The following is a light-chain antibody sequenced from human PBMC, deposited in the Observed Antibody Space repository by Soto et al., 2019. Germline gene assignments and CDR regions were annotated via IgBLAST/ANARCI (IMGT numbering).Light chain of an antibody. V-gene: IGKV3-15*01. CDR2: GAS. CDR1: QSVSSN. Sequence: EIVMTQSPATLSVSPGERATLSCRASQSVSSNLAWYQQKPGQAPRLLIYGASTRATGIPARFSGSGSGTEFTMTISSLQSEDFAVYYYEQYNNWPPMALGQGTKVEIK. CDR3: EQYNNWPPMA. J-gene: IGKJ1*01.